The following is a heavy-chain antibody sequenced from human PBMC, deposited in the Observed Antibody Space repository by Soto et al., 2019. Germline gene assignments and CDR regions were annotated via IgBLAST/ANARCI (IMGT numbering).Heavy chain of an antibody. Sequence: PGGSLRLSCAASGFTFSNYAMTWVRRAPGKGLEWVSAISGDGGSTYYADSVKGRFTISRDNSKNTLYLQMNSLRAEDTALYYCAKYYKYRGRRWYLDYWGKGTQVPVYS. J-gene: IGHJ4*02. CDR3: AKYYKYRGRRWYLDY. V-gene: IGHV3-23*01. CDR2: ISGDGGST. D-gene: IGHD3-10*01. CDR1: GFTFSNYA.